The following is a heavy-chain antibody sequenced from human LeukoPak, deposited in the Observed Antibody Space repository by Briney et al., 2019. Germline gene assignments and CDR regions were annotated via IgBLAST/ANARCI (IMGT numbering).Heavy chain of an antibody. CDR2: INHSGST. CDR1: AFTFSRYW. J-gene: IGHJ5*02. CDR3: ARHSGGTYYVNFDP. D-gene: IGHD1-26*01. V-gene: IGHV4-34*01. Sequence: GSLRLSCAASAFTFSRYWTTWVRQPPGKGLEWIGEINHSGSTNYNPSLKSRVTISVDTSKDQFSLKLSSVTAADTAVYYCARHSGGTYYVNFDPWGQGTLVTVSS.